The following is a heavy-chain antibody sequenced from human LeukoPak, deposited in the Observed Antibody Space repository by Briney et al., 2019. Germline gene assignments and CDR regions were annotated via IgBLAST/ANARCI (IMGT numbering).Heavy chain of an antibody. J-gene: IGHJ3*01. V-gene: IGHV4-4*07. CDR1: GVSISSYY. CDR3: ARDRLNPDAFDL. Sequence: PSETLSLTCTVSGVSISSYYWSWLRQPAGKGLEWVGRVYTSGSTNYNPSLRGRVTMSVDTSKNQFSLKLSSVTAADTAVYYCARDRLNPDAFDLWGQGTMVTISS. D-gene: IGHD1-14*01. CDR2: VYTSGST.